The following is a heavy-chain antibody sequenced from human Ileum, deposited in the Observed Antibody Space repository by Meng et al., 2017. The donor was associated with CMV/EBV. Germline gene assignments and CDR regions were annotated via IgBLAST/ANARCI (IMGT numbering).Heavy chain of an antibody. CDR1: GGSISSSSYY. Sequence: GSLRLSCTVSGGSISSSSYYWGWIRQPPGKGLEWIGSIYYSGSTYYNPSLKSRVTISVDTSKNQFSLKLSSVTAADTAVYYCARERGGLCSSTNCQKTFDYWGQGTVVTVSS. D-gene: IGHD2-2*01. CDR3: ARERGGLCSSTNCQKTFDY. V-gene: IGHV4-39*02. J-gene: IGHJ4*02. CDR2: IYYSGST.